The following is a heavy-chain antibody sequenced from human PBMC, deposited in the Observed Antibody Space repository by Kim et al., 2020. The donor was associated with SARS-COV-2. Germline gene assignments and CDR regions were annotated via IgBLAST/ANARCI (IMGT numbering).Heavy chain of an antibody. D-gene: IGHD1-7*01. CDR2: IIYNGDTT. J-gene: IGHJ6*02. CDR1: GFTFSDYA. V-gene: IGHV3-64D*06. CDR3: VKDRTRSSLDYGMDV. Sequence: GGSLRLSCSASGFTFSDYALHWVRQAPGKGLEYVAGIIYNGDTTYYGDSVKGRFTISRDNSRNTLYLQMISLRGEDTAVYHCVKDRTRSSLDYGMDVWG.